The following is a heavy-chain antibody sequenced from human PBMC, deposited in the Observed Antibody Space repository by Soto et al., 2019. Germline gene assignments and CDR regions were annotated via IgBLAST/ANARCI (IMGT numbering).Heavy chain of an antibody. J-gene: IGHJ4*02. CDR3: ARIAVAGGQFDY. CDR1: GFTFSSYA. CDR2: ISYDGSNK. V-gene: IGHV3-30-3*01. Sequence: QVQLVESGGGVVQPGRSLRLSCAASGFTFSSYAMHWVRQAPGKGLEWVAVISYDGSNKYYADSVKGRFTISRDNSKNTLYLQMNSLSAEDTAVYYCARIAVAGGQFDYWGQGTLVTVSS. D-gene: IGHD6-19*01.